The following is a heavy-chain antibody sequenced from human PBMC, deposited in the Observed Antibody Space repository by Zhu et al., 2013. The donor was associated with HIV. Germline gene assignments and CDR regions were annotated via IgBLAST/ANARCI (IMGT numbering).Heavy chain of an antibody. CDR3: AATLGYQLLHDY. Sequence: AVISYDGSNKYYADSVKGRFTISRDNSKNTLYLQMNSLRAEDTAVYYCAATLGYQLLHDYWGQGTLVTVSS. D-gene: IGHD2-2*01. J-gene: IGHJ4*02. CDR2: ISYDGSNK. V-gene: IGHV3-30*03.